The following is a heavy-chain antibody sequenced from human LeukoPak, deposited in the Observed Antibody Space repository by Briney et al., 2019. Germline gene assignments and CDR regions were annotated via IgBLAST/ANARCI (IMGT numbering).Heavy chain of an antibody. J-gene: IGHJ5*02. CDR1: GGSFSGYY. CDR3: ARRIAAAATTAGVRQNWFDP. V-gene: IGHV4-34*01. D-gene: IGHD6-13*01. Sequence: SETLSLTCAVYGGSFSGYYWSWIRQPPGKGLEWIGEINHSGSTNYNPSLKSRVTISVDTSKNQFSLKLSSVTAADTAVYYCARRIAAAATTAGVRQNWFDPWGQGTLVTVSS. CDR2: INHSGST.